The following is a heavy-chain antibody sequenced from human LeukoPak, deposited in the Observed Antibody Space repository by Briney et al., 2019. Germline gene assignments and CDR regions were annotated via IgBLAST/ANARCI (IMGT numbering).Heavy chain of an antibody. CDR3: ARVTVPPNAFDI. CDR2: ISSSSYI. Sequence: TGGSLRLSCAASGFTFSSYSMNWVRQAPGKGLEWVSSISSSSYIYYADSVKGRFTISRDNAKNSLYLQMNSLRVEDTAVYYCARVTVPPNAFDIWGQGTMVTVSS. V-gene: IGHV3-21*01. J-gene: IGHJ3*02. CDR1: GFTFSSYS. D-gene: IGHD4-17*01.